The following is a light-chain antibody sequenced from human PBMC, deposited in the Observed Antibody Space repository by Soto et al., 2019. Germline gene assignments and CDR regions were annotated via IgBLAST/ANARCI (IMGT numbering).Light chain of an antibody. J-gene: IGKJ4*01. Sequence: EIVLTQSPGTLSLSPGERATLSCRASQTVSSSYLAWYQQKPGQAPRLLIYGASSRATGIPDRFSGSGSGTDFTITISRLEPEDFAVYYCQQYASSLLTFGGGTKVEIK. CDR3: QQYASSLLT. CDR2: GAS. V-gene: IGKV3-20*01. CDR1: QTVSSSY.